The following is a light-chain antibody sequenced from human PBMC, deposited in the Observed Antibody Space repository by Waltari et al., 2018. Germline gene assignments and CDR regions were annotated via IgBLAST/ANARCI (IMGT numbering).Light chain of an antibody. CDR1: SSDVGGYNS. CDR3: SSYAGSSDVI. V-gene: IGLV2-8*01. J-gene: IGLJ2*01. Sequence: QSALTQPPSASGSPGQSVTISCTGSSSDVGGYNSVSWYQQHPGKAPKIIIYEVSKWPSGVPHRFSGSKSVNTASLTVAGLQAEDEADYYGSSYAGSSDVIFGGGTKLTVL. CDR2: EVS.